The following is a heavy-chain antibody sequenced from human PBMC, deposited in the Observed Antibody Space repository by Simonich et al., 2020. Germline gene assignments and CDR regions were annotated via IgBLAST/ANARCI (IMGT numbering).Heavy chain of an antibody. Sequence: QLQLQESGPGLVKPSETLSLTCTVSGGSISSSSYYWGWIRQPPGKGLAWIGSIDESGGTYCNPALKSRVTISVDTSKNQFSLKLSSVTAADTAVYYCARHAGFAFDIWGQGTMVTVSS. V-gene: IGHV4-39*01. CDR3: ARHAGFAFDI. D-gene: IGHD6-13*01. CDR1: GGSISSSSYY. J-gene: IGHJ3*02. CDR2: IDESGGT.